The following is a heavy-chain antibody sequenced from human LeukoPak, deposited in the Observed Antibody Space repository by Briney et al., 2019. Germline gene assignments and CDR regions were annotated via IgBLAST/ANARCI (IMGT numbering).Heavy chain of an antibody. J-gene: IGHJ4*02. CDR1: GFTFSSYW. CDR2: IRYDGSNK. V-gene: IGHV3-30*02. D-gene: IGHD2/OR15-2a*01. CDR3: ARDFHSIDF. Sequence: PGGSLRLSCAASGFTFSSYWMSWVRQAPGKGLEWVAFIRYDGSNKYYADSVKGRFTISRDNSKNTLYLQMNSLRAEDTAVYYCARDFHSIDFWGQGTLVTVSS.